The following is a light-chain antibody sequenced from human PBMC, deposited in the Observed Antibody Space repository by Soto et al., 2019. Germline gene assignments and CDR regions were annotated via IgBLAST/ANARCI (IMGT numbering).Light chain of an antibody. J-gene: IGKJ5*01. CDR3: QQRSNWLG. CDR1: ERIYSAY. V-gene: IGKV3-11*01. Sequence: EVVLTQSPGTLSLSRGERATLSCRASERIYSAYLGWYQQKPGQAPRLLIYDASNRATGIPARFSGSGSGTDFTLTISSLEPEDFAVYYCQQRSNWLGFGQGTRLEIK. CDR2: DAS.